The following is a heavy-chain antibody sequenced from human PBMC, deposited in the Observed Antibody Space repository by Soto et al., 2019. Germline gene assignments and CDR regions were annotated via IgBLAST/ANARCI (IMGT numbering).Heavy chain of an antibody. D-gene: IGHD2-2*01. J-gene: IGHJ4*02. CDR1: GGSFSGYY. CDR3: ASSGYCSSTSCYHFDY. Sequence: QVQLQQWGAGLLKPSETLSLTCAVYGGSFSGYYWSWIRQPPGKGLEWIGEINHSGSTNYNPSLKSRVTISVDTSKNQFSLKLSSVTAADTAVYYCASSGYCSSTSCYHFDYCGQGTLVTVSS. CDR2: INHSGST. V-gene: IGHV4-34*01.